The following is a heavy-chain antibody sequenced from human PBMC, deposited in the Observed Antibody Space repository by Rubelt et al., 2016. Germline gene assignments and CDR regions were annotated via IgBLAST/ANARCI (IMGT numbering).Heavy chain of an antibody. D-gene: IGHD1/OR15-1a*01. CDR1: VGPSSGYY. CDR3: VRGGNNHAHKGGFDR. Sequence: QVELQQWGAGLLKPSETLSLTCDVYVGPSSGYYWTWIRQPPGKGLEWIGGINHSGDTNYNPSLQGRVSISMAASKSQFSLRLSSATAADTAVYYCVRGGNNHAHKGGFDRWGQGTLDTVSS. J-gene: IGHJ4*02. CDR2: INHSGDT. V-gene: IGHV4-34*02.